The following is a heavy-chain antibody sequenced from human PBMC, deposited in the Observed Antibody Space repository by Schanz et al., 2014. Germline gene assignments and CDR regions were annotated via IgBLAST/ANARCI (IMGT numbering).Heavy chain of an antibody. V-gene: IGHV1-3*01. J-gene: IGHJ4*02. CDR3: ARSGSSNWYFFDY. Sequence: QVHLVQSGAEVKKPGSSVKVSCKASGGTFSSDTFSWVRQAPGQGLEWMGWINAGTGNTEYSQKFQGRVTITRDTLASTAYMEVSSLRSEDTAVYYCARSGSSNWYFFDYWGQGTLVTVSS. CDR1: GGTFSSDT. CDR2: INAGTGNT. D-gene: IGHD6-13*01.